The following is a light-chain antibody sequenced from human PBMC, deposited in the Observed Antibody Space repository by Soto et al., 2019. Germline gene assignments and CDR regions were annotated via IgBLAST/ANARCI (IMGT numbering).Light chain of an antibody. CDR1: QTVSSS. V-gene: IGKV3-20*01. Sequence: EIVLTQSPGTLSLSPGERATLSCRASQTVSSSLAWYQQKPGQAPRLLIYGASSRVTGIPDRFSGSGSGTDFTLTISRLEPEDFAVYYCQHYGSSRTFGQGTRWIS. CDR3: QHYGSSRT. CDR2: GAS. J-gene: IGKJ1*01.